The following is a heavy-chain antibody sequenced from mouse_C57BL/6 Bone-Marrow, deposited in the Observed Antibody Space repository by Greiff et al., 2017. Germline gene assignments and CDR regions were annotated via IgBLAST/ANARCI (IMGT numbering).Heavy chain of an antibody. D-gene: IGHD1-1*01. CDR2: ISYDGSN. CDR3: ARSGYYVYFDD. Sequence: DVKLQESGPGLVKPSQSLSLTCSVTGYSITSGYYWNWIRPFPGNKLEWMGYISYDGSNNYNPSLKNRISITSDTSKNQLFLKLSSVTTEDTATYYCARSGYYVYFDDWGQVTTLTVAS. J-gene: IGHJ2*01. V-gene: IGHV3-6*01. CDR1: GYSITSGYY.